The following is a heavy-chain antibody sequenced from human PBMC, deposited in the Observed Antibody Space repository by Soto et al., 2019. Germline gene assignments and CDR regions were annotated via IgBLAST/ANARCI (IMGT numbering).Heavy chain of an antibody. CDR2: ISWNSGSI. D-gene: IGHD6-25*01. CDR1: GFSFDDYA. J-gene: IGHJ5*02. Sequence: DVQLVEAGGGLVQPGRSLRLSCAASGFSFDDYAMHWVRQAPGKGLEWVSGISWNSGSIGYAASVEGRFTISRDNAKNSLYLQMNSLRAKDTAFYYCAKLLGSNGWFAPWGQGTLVTVSS. V-gene: IGHV3-9*01. CDR3: AKLLGSNGWFAP.